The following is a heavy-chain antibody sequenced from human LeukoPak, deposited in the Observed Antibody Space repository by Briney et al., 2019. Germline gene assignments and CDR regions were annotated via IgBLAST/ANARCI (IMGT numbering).Heavy chain of an antibody. CDR2: IYYSGST. V-gene: IGHV4-39*01. J-gene: IGHJ5*02. CDR3: ARHLTIFGATTWFDP. Sequence: SETLSLTCTVSGGSISSSSYYWGWIRQPPGKGLEWIGSIYYSGSTYYSPSLKSRVTISVDTSKNQFSLKLSSVTAADTAVYYCARHLTIFGATTWFDPWGQGTLVTVSS. CDR1: GGSISSSSYY. D-gene: IGHD3-3*01.